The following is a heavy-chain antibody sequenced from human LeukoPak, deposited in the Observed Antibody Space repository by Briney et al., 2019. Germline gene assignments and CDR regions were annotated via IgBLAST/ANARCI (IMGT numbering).Heavy chain of an antibody. D-gene: IGHD5-12*01. J-gene: IGHJ4*02. V-gene: IGHV4-59*01. Sequence: SETLSLTCTVSGGSISSYYWSWIRQPPGKGLEWIGYIYYSGSTNYNPSLKSRVTISVDTSKNQFSLKLSSVTAADTAVYHCASRGYSGYSFFDYWGQGTLVTVSS. CDR1: GGSISSYY. CDR2: IYYSGST. CDR3: ASRGYSGYSFFDY.